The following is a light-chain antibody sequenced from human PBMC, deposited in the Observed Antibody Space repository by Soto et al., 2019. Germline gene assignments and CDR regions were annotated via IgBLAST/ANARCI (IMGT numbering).Light chain of an antibody. CDR1: SSDVGRFEY. J-gene: IGLJ1*01. CDR3: CSYAGIYSYV. V-gene: IGLV2-11*01. CDR2: DIT. Sequence: QSGLTQPRSVSGSPGQSVTISCTGTSSDVGRFEYVSWYQQHPGEAPKVVVYDITKRPSGVPDRFSGSKSGNTASLTISGLQAEDEADYYCCSYAGIYSYVFGTGTKVNV.